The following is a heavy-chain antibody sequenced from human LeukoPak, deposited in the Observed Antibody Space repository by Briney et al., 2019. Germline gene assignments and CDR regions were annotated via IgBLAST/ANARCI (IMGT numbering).Heavy chain of an antibody. D-gene: IGHD4-23*01. J-gene: IGHJ2*01. Sequence: GESLKISCKGSGYSFTGYWIGWVGQLPGKGLEWMGIINAGDADTRYRPSLRGEATISADKSISTAFLQWSSLKASDTAMYYCARRVVNNRNWYSDLWGRGTLVTVSS. CDR3: ARRVVNNRNWYSDL. CDR2: INAGDADT. CDR1: GYSFTGYW. V-gene: IGHV5-51*01.